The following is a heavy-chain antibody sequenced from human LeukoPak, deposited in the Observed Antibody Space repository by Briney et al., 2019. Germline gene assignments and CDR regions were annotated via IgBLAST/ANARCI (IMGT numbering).Heavy chain of an antibody. V-gene: IGHV3-23*01. J-gene: IGHJ5*02. CDR2: ISGSGGST. CDR1: GFTFSSYW. Sequence: QSGGSLRLSCAASGFTFSSYWMSWVRQAPGKGLEWVSAISGSGGSTYYADSVKGRFTISRDNSKNTLYLQMNSLRAEDTAVYYCAKDSVGVLRFLEWLDLWGQGTLVTVSS. CDR3: AKDSVGVLRFLEWLDL. D-gene: IGHD3-3*01.